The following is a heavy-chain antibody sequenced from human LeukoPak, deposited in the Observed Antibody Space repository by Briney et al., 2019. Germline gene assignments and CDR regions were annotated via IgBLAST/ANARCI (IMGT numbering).Heavy chain of an antibody. CDR3: ATEGASVPSGAGNFDY. V-gene: IGHV4-38-2*02. CDR2: IYHSGST. CDR1: GYSISSGYY. Sequence: SETLSLTCTVSGYSISSGYYWGWNRQPPGKGLEWIGSIYHSGSTYYNPSLKSRVTISVDTSKNQFSLKLSSVTAADTAVYYCATEGASVPSGAGNFDYWGQGTLVTVSS. J-gene: IGHJ4*02. D-gene: IGHD1-26*01.